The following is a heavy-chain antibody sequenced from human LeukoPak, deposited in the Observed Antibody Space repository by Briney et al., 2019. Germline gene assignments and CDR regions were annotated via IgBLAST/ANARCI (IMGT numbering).Heavy chain of an antibody. V-gene: IGHV1-2*02. CDR3: ARADPFFDSSGYHYAFDI. D-gene: IGHD3-22*01. CDR2: INPNSGGT. Sequence: GASVKVSCKASGYTFTGYYMQWIRQAPGQGLEWMGWINPNSGGTNYAQKFQGRVTMTRDTSISTAYMELSRLRSDDTAVYYCARADPFFDSSGYHYAFDIWGQGTMVTVSS. J-gene: IGHJ3*02. CDR1: GYTFTGYY.